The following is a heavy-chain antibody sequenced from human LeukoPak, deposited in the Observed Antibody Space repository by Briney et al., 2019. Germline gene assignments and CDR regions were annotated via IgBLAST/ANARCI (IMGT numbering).Heavy chain of an antibody. CDR2: IYYSGST. CDR1: GGSISSYY. D-gene: IGHD6-13*01. J-gene: IGHJ4*02. Sequence: PSENLSLTCTVSGGSISSYYWSWIRQPPGKGLECIGYIYYSGSTNYNPSLKSRVTISVDTSKNQFSLKLSSVTAADTAVYYCARGGAAGTRFDYSGQGTLVTVSS. V-gene: IGHV4-59*01. CDR3: ARGGAAGTRFDY.